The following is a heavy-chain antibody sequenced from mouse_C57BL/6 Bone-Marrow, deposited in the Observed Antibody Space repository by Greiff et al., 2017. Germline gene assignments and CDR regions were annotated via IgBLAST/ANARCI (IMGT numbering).Heavy chain of an antibody. V-gene: IGHV5-2*01. CDR1: EYEFPSHD. D-gene: IGHD2-12*01. CDR2: INSDGGST. J-gene: IGHJ1*03. CDR3: ARQPTIVFYWCYDV. Sequence: EVKLMESGGGLVQPGESLKLSCESNEYEFPSHDMSWVRKTPEKRLELVAAINSDGGSTYYPDTMERRFIISRDNTKKTLYLQMSSLRSEDTALYYCARQPTIVFYWCYDVWGTGTTVTVSS.